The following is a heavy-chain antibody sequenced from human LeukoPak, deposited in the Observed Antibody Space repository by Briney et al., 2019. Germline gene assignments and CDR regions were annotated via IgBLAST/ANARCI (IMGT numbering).Heavy chain of an antibody. J-gene: IGHJ4*02. Sequence: GGSLRLSCAASGFTFSSYEMNWVRQAPGKGLEYVSYISSSGSTMDYADSVKGRFTISRDNAKNSLYLQMNSLRAEDRAVYYCARADSSGWYTLKYWGQGTLVSVSS. CDR1: GFTFSSYE. V-gene: IGHV3-48*03. CDR3: ARADSSGWYTLKY. D-gene: IGHD6-19*01. CDR2: ISSSGSTM.